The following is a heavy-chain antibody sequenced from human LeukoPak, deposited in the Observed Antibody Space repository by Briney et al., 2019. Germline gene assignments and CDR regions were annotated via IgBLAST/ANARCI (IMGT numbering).Heavy chain of an antibody. J-gene: IGHJ4*02. V-gene: IGHV3-23*01. Sequence: GGSLGLSCAASGFTFSSYAMSWVRQAPGKGLEWVSAISGSGGSTYYADSVKGRFTISRDNSKNTLYLQMNSLRAEDTAVYYCAKEMDRGDYYYDSSGSIDYWGQGTLVTVSS. D-gene: IGHD3-22*01. CDR2: ISGSGGST. CDR3: AKEMDRGDYYYDSSGSIDY. CDR1: GFTFSSYA.